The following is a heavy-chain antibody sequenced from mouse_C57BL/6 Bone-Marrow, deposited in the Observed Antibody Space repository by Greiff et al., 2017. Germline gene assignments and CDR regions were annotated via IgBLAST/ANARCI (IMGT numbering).Heavy chain of an antibody. CDR1: GFTFSSYG. V-gene: IGHV5-6*01. J-gene: IGHJ4*01. D-gene: IGHD2-4*01. CDR2: ISSGGSYT. CDR3: ARQGLRLYYAMDY. Sequence: EVQLVESGGDLVKPGGSLKLSCAASGFTFSSYGMSWVRQTPDKRLAWVATISSGGSYTYYPDSVKGRFTISRDNAKNTLYLQMSSLKSEDTAMYYCARQGLRLYYAMDYWGQGTSVTVSS.